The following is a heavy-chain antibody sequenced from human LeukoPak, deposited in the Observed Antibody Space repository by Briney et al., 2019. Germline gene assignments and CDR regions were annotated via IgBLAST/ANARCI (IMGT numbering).Heavy chain of an antibody. Sequence: SETLSLTCAVSGGSISSGGYSWSWIRQPPGKGLEWIGYIYHSGSTYYNPSLKSRVTISVDRPKNQFSLKLSSVTAADTAVYYCARGGGSPNWFDPWGQGTLVTVSS. V-gene: IGHV4-30-2*01. D-gene: IGHD2-15*01. CDR3: ARGGGSPNWFDP. J-gene: IGHJ5*02. CDR1: GGSISSGGYS. CDR2: IYHSGST.